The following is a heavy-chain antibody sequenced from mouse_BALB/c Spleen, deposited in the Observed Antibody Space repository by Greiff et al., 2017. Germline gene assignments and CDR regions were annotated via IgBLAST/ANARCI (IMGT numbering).Heavy chain of an antibody. CDR2: IDPSDSYT. D-gene: IGHD2-2*01. CDR3: ARGLDFDY. J-gene: IGHJ2*01. Sequence: QVQLQQPGAELVKPGASVKLSCKASGYTFTSYWMHWVKQRPGQGLEWIGEIDPSDSYTNYNQKFKGKATLTVDKSSSTAYMQLSSLTSEDSAVYYCARGLDFDYWGQGTTLTVSS. CDR1: GYTFTSYW. V-gene: IGHV1-69*02.